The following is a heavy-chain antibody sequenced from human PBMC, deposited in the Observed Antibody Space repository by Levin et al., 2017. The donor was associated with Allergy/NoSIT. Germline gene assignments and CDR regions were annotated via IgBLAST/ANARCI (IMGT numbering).Heavy chain of an antibody. CDR1: GFTFSSYS. Sequence: GGSLRLSCAASGFTFSSYSMNWVRQAPGKGLEWVSYISSSSSTIYYADSVKGRFTISRDNAKNSLYLQMNSLRDEDTAVYYCARLPVGFDWLFEDNWFDPWGQGTLVTVSS. D-gene: IGHD3-9*01. J-gene: IGHJ5*02. CDR3: ARLPVGFDWLFEDNWFDP. V-gene: IGHV3-48*02. CDR2: ISSSSSTI.